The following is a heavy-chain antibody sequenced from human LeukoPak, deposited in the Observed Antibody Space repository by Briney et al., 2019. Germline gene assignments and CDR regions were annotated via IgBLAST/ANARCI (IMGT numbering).Heavy chain of an antibody. CDR1: GFTFDDYA. CDR3: AKDIGWEIAVAGTGAFDI. V-gene: IGHV3-9*01. J-gene: IGHJ3*02. Sequence: PGGSLRLSCAASGFTFDDYAMHWVRQAPGKGLEWVSGISWNSGSIGYADSVKGRFTISRDNAKNSLYLQMNSLRAEDTALYYCAKDIGWEIAVAGTGAFDIWGQGTMVTVSS. CDR2: ISWNSGSI. D-gene: IGHD6-19*01.